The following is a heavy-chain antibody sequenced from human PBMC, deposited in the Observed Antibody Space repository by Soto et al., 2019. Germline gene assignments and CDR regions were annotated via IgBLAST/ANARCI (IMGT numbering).Heavy chain of an antibody. V-gene: IGHV4-39*01. CDR3: ARQGRIVLVPATNRGNYYYYGMDV. CDR2: IYYSGST. Sequence: SETLSLTCTVSGGSISSSSYYWGWIRHPPGKGLEWIGSIYYSGSTYYNPSLKSRVTISVDTSKNQFSLKLSSVTAADTAVYYCARQGRIVLVPATNRGNYYYYGMDVWGQGTTVTVSS. D-gene: IGHD2-2*01. J-gene: IGHJ6*01. CDR1: GGSISSSSYY.